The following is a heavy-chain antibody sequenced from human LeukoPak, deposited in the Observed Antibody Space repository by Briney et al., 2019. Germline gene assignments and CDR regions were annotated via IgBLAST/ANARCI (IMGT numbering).Heavy chain of an antibody. V-gene: IGHV4-61*01. CDR2: IYYSGST. D-gene: IGHD2/OR15-2a*01. J-gene: IGHJ4*02. CDR1: GGSASSGSYY. CDR3: ARDSNSYFDY. Sequence: SETLSLACTVSGGSASSGSYYWSWIRQPPGKGLEWIGYIYYSGSTNYNPSLKSRVTISVDTSKNQFSLKLSSVTAADTAVYYCARDSNSYFDYWGQGTLVTVSS.